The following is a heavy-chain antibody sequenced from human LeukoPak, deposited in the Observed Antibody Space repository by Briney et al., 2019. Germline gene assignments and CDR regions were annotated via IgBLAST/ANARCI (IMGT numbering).Heavy chain of an antibody. Sequence: GASVKVSCKASGYTFTGYYMHWVRQAPGQGLEWMGWIDPNSGGTNYAQKFQGRVTMTRDTSISTAYMELSRLRSDDTAVYYCARDFKRWVTTLDYWGQGTLVTVSS. D-gene: IGHD4-17*01. CDR2: IDPNSGGT. CDR3: ARDFKRWVTTLDY. J-gene: IGHJ4*02. CDR1: GYTFTGYY. V-gene: IGHV1-2*02.